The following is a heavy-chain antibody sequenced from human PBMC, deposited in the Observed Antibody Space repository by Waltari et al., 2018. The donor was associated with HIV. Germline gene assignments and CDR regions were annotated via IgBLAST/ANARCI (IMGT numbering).Heavy chain of an antibody. D-gene: IGHD6-13*01. J-gene: IGHJ4*02. CDR2: ISAHNGNT. CDR3: ARVGGSSWNFDY. V-gene: IGHV1-18*01. CDR1: GYTFTSYD. Sequence: QVQLVQSGAEEKKPGASVKVSCKASGYTFTSYDLSWVRQAPGQGLEWMGWISAHNGNTHYAQRLQGRVTMTTDTSTSTAYMELGSLTSDDTAVYFCARVGGSSWNFDYWGQGALVTVSS.